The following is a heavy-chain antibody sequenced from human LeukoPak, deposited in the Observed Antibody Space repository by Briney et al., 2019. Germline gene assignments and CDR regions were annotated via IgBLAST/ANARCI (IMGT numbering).Heavy chain of an antibody. CDR2: GGFDGSNQ. J-gene: IGHJ3*01. CDR3: ARECGCGYSFDL. V-gene: IGHV3-33*01. D-gene: IGHD6-19*01. CDR1: GFTFSTYG. Sequence: GGSLRLSRAAPGFTFSTYGMYWVRQAPGKGLGWVGVGGFDGSNQYYVVSVRGRFAISRDNYKNSLYLKMNALKAEDTGVYCCARECGCGYSFDLWGQGAMVTVSS.